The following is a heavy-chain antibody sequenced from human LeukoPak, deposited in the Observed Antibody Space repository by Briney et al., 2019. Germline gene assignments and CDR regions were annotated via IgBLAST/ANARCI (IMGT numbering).Heavy chain of an antibody. CDR3: ARDLRLSSGYQLYYFDY. J-gene: IGHJ4*02. CDR2: IWYDGSNK. V-gene: IGHV3-33*08. CDR1: GFTFSSYA. D-gene: IGHD3-22*01. Sequence: GGSLRLSCAASGFTFSSYAMSWVRQAPGKGPEWVAVIWYDGSNKHYADSVKGRFTISRDNSKNTLSLQMNSLRAEDTAMYYCARDLRLSSGYQLYYFDYWGQGTLVTVSS.